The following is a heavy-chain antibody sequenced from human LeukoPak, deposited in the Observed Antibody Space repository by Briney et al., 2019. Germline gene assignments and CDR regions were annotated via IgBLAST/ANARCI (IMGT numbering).Heavy chain of an antibody. CDR3: ARTGGGYCSSTSCYKSYYYYYMDV. D-gene: IGHD2-2*02. J-gene: IGHJ6*03. CDR1: GFTVSSNY. V-gene: IGHV3-53*01. CDR2: IYSGGST. Sequence: GGSLRLSRAASGFTVSSNYVSWVRQAPGKGLEWVSVIYSGGSTYYADSVKGRFTISRDNSKNTLYLQMNSLRAEDTAVYYCARTGGGYCSSTSCYKSYYYYYMDVWGKGTTVTVSS.